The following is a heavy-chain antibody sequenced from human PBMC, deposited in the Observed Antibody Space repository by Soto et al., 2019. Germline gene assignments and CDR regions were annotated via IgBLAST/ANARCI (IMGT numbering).Heavy chain of an antibody. V-gene: IGHV3-30-3*01. Sequence: QVQLVESGGGVVQPGRSLRLSCAASGFTFSSYAMHWVRQATGKGLEWVAVISYDGSNKYYADSVKGRFTISRDNSKNTLYLQMNSLRAEYTALYYCATGDFWSGLYYWGQGSLVTVSS. CDR2: ISYDGSNK. CDR1: GFTFSSYA. J-gene: IGHJ4*02. CDR3: ATGDFWSGLYY. D-gene: IGHD3-3*01.